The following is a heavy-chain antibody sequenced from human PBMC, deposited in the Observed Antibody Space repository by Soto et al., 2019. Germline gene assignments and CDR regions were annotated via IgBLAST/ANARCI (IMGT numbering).Heavy chain of an antibody. D-gene: IGHD2-21*02. Sequence: GGSLRLSCAASGFTFSSYAMSWVRQAPGKGLEWVSAISGSGGSTYYADSVKGRFTISRDNSKNTLYLQMNSLRAEDTAVYYCAKVSTTAYCGGDCLDAFDIWGQGTMVTVSS. V-gene: IGHV3-23*01. CDR1: GFTFSSYA. CDR2: ISGSGGST. CDR3: AKVSTTAYCGGDCLDAFDI. J-gene: IGHJ3*02.